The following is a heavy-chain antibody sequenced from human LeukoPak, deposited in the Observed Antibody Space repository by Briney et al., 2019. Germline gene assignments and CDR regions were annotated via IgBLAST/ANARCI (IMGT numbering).Heavy chain of an antibody. CDR2: ISAYNGNT. V-gene: IGHV1-18*01. CDR3: ARALLYDYVWGSCRAFVY. CDR1: GYTFTSYG. J-gene: IGHJ4*02. D-gene: IGHD3-16*02. Sequence: GASVKVSCKASGYTFTSYGISWVRQAPGQGLEWMGWISAYNGNTNYAQKLQGRVTMTTDTSTSTAYMELRSLRSDDTAVYYCARALLYDYVWGSCRAFVYWGQGTLVTVSS.